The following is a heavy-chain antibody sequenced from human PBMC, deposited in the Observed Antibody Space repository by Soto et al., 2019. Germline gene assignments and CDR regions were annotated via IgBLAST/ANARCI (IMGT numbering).Heavy chain of an antibody. Sequence: SQTLSLTCAISGDSVSSNSAAWNWIRQSPSRGLEWLGRTYYRSKWYNDYPISVKGRITINPDTSKNRFSLQLNSVTPEDTALYYCSSEPAGEYTYGSSYYFFHGMDVCGQGPTLTVSS. CDR2: TYYRSKWYN. D-gene: IGHD5-18*01. J-gene: IGHJ6*02. V-gene: IGHV6-1*01. CDR1: GDSVSSNSAA. CDR3: SSEPAGEYTYGSSYYFFHGMDV.